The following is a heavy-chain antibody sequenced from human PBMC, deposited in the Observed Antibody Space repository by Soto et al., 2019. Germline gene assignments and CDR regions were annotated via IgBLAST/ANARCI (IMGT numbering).Heavy chain of an antibody. Sequence: GASVNGSCKASGYTFTSYYIHLVRQAPGQRVEGVGKINPSGGSTSYAQKFQGRVTMTRDTSTSTVYMELSSLRSEDTAVYYCARDYRRYCSSTSCPKALYYYYYGMDVWGQGTTVTVSS. CDR1: GYTFTSYY. V-gene: IGHV1-46*01. CDR3: ARDYRRYCSSTSCPKALYYYYYGMDV. CDR2: INPSGGST. J-gene: IGHJ6*02. D-gene: IGHD2-2*01.